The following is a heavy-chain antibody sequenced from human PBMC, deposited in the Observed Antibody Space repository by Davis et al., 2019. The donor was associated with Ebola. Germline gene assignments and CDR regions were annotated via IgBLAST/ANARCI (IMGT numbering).Heavy chain of an antibody. V-gene: IGHV3-48*02. D-gene: IGHD1-7*01. CDR1: GFTFSSYG. CDR2: ISSSSSTI. Sequence: GESLKISCAASGFTFSSYGMHWVRQAPGKGLEWVSYISSSSSTIYYADSVKGRFTISRDNAKNSLYLQMNSLRDEDTAVYYCARIITGTLYYYYGMDVWGQGTTVTVSS. CDR3: ARIITGTLYYYYGMDV. J-gene: IGHJ6*02.